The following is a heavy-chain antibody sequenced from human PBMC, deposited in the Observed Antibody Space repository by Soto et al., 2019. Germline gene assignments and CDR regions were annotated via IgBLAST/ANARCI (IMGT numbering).Heavy chain of an antibody. J-gene: IGHJ4*02. CDR3: ARVVYDSSGDFEGGPDY. Sequence: QVQLVESGGGLVKPGGSLRLSCAASGFTFSDYYMTWIRQAPGKGLEWISYISSSGNTIYEADSVKGRFTISRDNAKNSLFLQMNSLRADDTALYYCARVVYDSSGDFEGGPDYWGQGTLVTVSS. V-gene: IGHV3-11*01. CDR1: GFTFSDYY. D-gene: IGHD3-22*01. CDR2: ISSSGNTI.